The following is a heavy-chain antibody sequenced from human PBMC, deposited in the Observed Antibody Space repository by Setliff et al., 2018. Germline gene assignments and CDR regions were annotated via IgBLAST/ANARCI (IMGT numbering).Heavy chain of an antibody. V-gene: IGHV4-39*01. J-gene: IGHJ4*02. Sequence: SETLSLTCSVSGGSISSTTYYWGWIRQPPGKGLEWIGNIYYSGSTYYNPSLKSRLTIFVDTSKNQFSLSLSSVTAADTAVYYCARTDDYYNFYAYWGQGTLVTVSS. CDR1: GGSISSTTYY. CDR2: IYYSGST. D-gene: IGHD3-3*01. CDR3: ARTDDYYNFYAY.